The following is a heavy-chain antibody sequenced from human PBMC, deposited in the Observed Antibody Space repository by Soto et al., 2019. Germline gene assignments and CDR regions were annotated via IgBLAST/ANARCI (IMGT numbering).Heavy chain of an antibody. CDR1: GFTFSNYA. CDR3: AKNRGSGSYTNWNFDV. D-gene: IGHD1-26*01. Sequence: EVQVLESGGGLVQPGGSLRLSCAASGFTFSNYAMSWVRQAPGKGLEWVSTIHGGGDYKHYTDSVKGRFTISRDNSRNTLCLQMNILRGEDTAVYYCAKNRGSGSYTNWNFDVWGRGTLVTVSS. CDR2: IHGGGDYK. J-gene: IGHJ2*01. V-gene: IGHV3-23*01.